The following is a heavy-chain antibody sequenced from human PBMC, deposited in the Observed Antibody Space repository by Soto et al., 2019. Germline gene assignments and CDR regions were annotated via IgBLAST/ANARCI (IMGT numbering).Heavy chain of an antibody. J-gene: IGHJ5*02. D-gene: IGHD5-12*01. CDR2: IYHSGST. CDR3: ARVGGYSGYEFDP. Sequence: QLQLQESGSGLVKPSQTLSLTCAVSGGSISSGGYSWSWIQQPPGKGLEWIGYIYHSGSTYYNPSLKSRVTISVDRSKNQFSLKLSSVTAADTAVYYCARVGGYSGYEFDPWGQGTLVTVSS. V-gene: IGHV4-30-2*01. CDR1: GGSISSGGYS.